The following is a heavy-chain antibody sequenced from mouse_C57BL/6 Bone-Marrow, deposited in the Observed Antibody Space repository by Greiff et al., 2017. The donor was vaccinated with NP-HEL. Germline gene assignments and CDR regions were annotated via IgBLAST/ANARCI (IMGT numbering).Heavy chain of an antibody. Sequence: VQGVESGPGLVAPSQSLSITCTVSGFSLTSYAISWVRQPPGKGLEWLGVIWTGGGTNYNSALKSRLSISKDNSKSQVFLKMNSLQTDDTARYYCARAGGGSSYAWFAYWGQGTLVTVSA. J-gene: IGHJ3*01. CDR3: ARAGGGSSYAWFAY. D-gene: IGHD1-1*01. V-gene: IGHV2-9-1*01. CDR1: GFSLTSYA. CDR2: IWTGGGT.